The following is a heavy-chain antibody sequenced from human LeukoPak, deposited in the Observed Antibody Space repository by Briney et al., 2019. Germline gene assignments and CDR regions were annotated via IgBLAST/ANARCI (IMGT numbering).Heavy chain of an antibody. D-gene: IGHD3-22*01. CDR3: ARVGYYDSSGYYHDY. Sequence: SVKVSCKASGGTFSSYAISWVRQAPGQGLEWMGGIIPIFGTANYAQKFQGRVTITTDESTSTAYMGLSSLRSEDTAVYYCARVGYYDSSGYYHDYWGQGTLVTVSS. J-gene: IGHJ4*02. V-gene: IGHV1-69*05. CDR2: IIPIFGTA. CDR1: GGTFSSYA.